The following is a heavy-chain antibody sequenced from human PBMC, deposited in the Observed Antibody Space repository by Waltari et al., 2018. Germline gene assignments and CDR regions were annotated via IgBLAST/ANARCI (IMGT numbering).Heavy chain of an antibody. Sequence: QVQLQESGPGLVKPSETLSLTCAVSGYSISSGYYWGWIRQPPGKGLEWIGSIYHSGSTYYNPSLKSRVTISVDTSKNQFSLKLSSVTAADTAVYYCARSWHLVGATPVGYWGQGTLVTVSS. CDR3: ARSWHLVGATPVGY. CDR2: IYHSGST. J-gene: IGHJ4*02. D-gene: IGHD1-26*01. CDR1: GYSISSGYY. V-gene: IGHV4-38-2*01.